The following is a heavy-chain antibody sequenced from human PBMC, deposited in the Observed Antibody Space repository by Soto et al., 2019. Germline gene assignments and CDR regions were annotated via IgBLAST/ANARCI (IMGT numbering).Heavy chain of an antibody. J-gene: IGHJ3*02. CDR1: GGSVNSGNYY. CDR2: RSHSGGT. D-gene: IGHD1-1*01. V-gene: IGHV4-34*01. CDR3: ARVERGTATTVVDAFDI. Sequence: QVQLQQWGAGLLKPSETLSLTCAVYGGSVNSGNYYWSWIRQPPGKGLVWIGERSHSGGTHFNPSLKSRVTISVDRSKNQFSVKMSSVTAAETDLYYCARVERGTATTVVDAFDIWGPGTLVTVSS.